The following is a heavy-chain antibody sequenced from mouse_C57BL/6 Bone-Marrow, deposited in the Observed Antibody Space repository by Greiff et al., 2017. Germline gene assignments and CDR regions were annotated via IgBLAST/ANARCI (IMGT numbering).Heavy chain of an antibody. V-gene: IGHV14-3*01. Sequence: VQLQQSVAELVRPGASVKLSCTASGFTIKNTYMHWVKQRPEQGLEWIGRIDPANGNTKYAPKFQGKATITADTSSNTAYLQLSRLTSEDTTIYYCANWVAWFAYWGQGTLVTVSA. J-gene: IGHJ3*01. CDR3: ANWVAWFAY. CDR1: GFTIKNTY. CDR2: IDPANGNT. D-gene: IGHD4-1*02.